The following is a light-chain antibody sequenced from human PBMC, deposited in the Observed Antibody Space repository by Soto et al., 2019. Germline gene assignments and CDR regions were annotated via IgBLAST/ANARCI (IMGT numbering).Light chain of an antibody. J-gene: IGLJ1*01. V-gene: IGLV2-8*01. CDR3: SSSAGSNITYV. CDR1: SSDIGGYKY. Sequence: QSVLTQPPSASGSPGQSVIISCTGTSSDIGGYKYVSWYQQRPGRAPKLIISEVSKRPSGVPDRFSGSKSGNTASLTVSGLQAEDEADYYCSSSAGSNITYVFGTGTKLTVL. CDR2: EVS.